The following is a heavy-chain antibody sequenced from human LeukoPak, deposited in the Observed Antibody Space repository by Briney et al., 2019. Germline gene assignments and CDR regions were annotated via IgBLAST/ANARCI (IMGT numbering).Heavy chain of an antibody. J-gene: IGHJ6*02. CDR1: EFTVSSNY. CDR2: IYSGGST. CDR3: ARDARIASAGPTYYYYYGMDV. V-gene: IGHV3-66*01. Sequence: GGSLRLSCAASEFTVSSNYMSWVRQAPGKGLEWVSIIYSGGSTYYADSVKGRFTISRDNSKNTLYLQMNSLRAEDTAAYYCARDARIASAGPTYYYYYGMDVWGQGTTVTVSS. D-gene: IGHD6-13*01.